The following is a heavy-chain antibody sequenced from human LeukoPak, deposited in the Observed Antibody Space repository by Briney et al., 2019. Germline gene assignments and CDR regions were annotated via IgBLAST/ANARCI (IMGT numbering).Heavy chain of an antibody. J-gene: IGHJ5*02. CDR1: GFTFSSYA. Sequence: GGSLRLSCAASGFTFSSYAMSWVRQAPGKGREWVSAISGSGGSTYYADSVKGRFTISRDNSNNTLYLQMNSLRPEDTAVYYCARAPRRYCTSDSCYVDWFDPWGQGTLVIVSS. V-gene: IGHV3-23*01. CDR2: ISGSGGST. D-gene: IGHD2-2*01. CDR3: ARAPRRYCTSDSCYVDWFDP.